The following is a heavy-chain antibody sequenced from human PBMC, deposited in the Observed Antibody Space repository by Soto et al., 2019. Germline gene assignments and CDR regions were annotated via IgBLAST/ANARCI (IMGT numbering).Heavy chain of an antibody. CDR2: IYPSDSDT. D-gene: IGHD3-22*01. CDR1: GYTFTIHW. CDR3: ARLTTYYYDTSGYGMDV. Sequence: GESLKISCEGFGYTFTIHWIAWVRQTPGKGLEWMGIIYPSDSDTRYSPSFEGRVTISADKSISTAYLQWSSLKASDSAKYYCARLTTYYYDTSGYGMDVWGQGTTVTVSS. V-gene: IGHV5-51*01. J-gene: IGHJ6*02.